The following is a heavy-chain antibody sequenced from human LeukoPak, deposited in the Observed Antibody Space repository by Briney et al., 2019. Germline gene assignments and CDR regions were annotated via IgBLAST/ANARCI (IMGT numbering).Heavy chain of an antibody. Sequence: SETLSLTCTISGYSISSGYYWGWIRQPPGKGLEWIGSICHSGSTYYNPSLKSRVTISVDTSKNQFSLKLSSVTAADTAVYYCARDSGGSYYYYYYGMDVWGQGTTVTVSS. CDR3: ARDSGGSYYYYYYGMDV. J-gene: IGHJ6*02. D-gene: IGHD1-26*01. CDR2: ICHSGST. CDR1: GYSISSGYY. V-gene: IGHV4-38-2*02.